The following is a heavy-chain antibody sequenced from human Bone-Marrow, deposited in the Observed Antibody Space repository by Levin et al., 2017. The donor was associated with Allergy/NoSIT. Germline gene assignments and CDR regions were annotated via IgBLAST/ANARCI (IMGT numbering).Heavy chain of an antibody. J-gene: IGHJ3*02. CDR2: INSDGSST. CDR3: ARHESSSLSGAFDI. Sequence: GESLKISCAASGFTFSSYWMHWVRQAPGKGLVWVSRINSDGSSTSYADSVKGRFTISRDNAKNTLYLQMNRLRAEDTAVYYCARHESSSLSGAFDIWGQGTMVTVSS. V-gene: IGHV3-74*01. D-gene: IGHD3-10*01. CDR1: GFTFSSYW.